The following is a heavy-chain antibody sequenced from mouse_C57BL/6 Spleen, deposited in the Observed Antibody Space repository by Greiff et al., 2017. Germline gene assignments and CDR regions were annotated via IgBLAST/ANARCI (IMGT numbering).Heavy chain of an antibody. CDR2: IYPRSGNT. Sequence: QVQLQQSGAELARPGASVKLSCKASGYTFTSYGISWVKQRTGQGLEWIGEIYPRSGNTYYNEKFKGKATLTADKSSSTAYMELRSLTSEDSAVYLYSRHEDDGGYYARDYWGQGTSGTVSS. D-gene: IGHD2-12*01. CDR3: SRHEDDGGYYARDY. J-gene: IGHJ4*01. CDR1: GYTFTSYG. V-gene: IGHV1-81*01.